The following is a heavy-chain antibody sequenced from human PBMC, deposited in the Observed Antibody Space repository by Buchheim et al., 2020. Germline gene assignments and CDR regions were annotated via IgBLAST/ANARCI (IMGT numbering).Heavy chain of an antibody. CDR3: AKNYGDYTTAYYYYGMDA. V-gene: IGHV3-33*06. J-gene: IGHJ6*02. CDR2: MWYDGSKK. D-gene: IGHD4-17*01. CDR1: GFTFSSYG. Sequence: QVQLVESGGGVVQPGRSLRLSCAASGFTFSSYGIHWVRQAPGKGLEWVAIMWYDGSKKYYADSVKGRFTLPRDTSKDTQYLQMNDRRAEDTAGNYCAKNYGDYTTAYYYYGMDAWGQGTT.